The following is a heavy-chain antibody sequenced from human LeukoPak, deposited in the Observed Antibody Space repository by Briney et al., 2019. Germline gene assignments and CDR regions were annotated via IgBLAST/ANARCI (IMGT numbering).Heavy chain of an antibody. J-gene: IGHJ4*02. V-gene: IGHV4-4*07. CDR3: ALRPVTATIDY. CDR2: IYTSGST. D-gene: IGHD2-21*02. Sequence: PSETLSLTCTVSGGSINNYYWSWIRQPPGKGLEWIGRIYTSGSTKYNPSLESRVTMSVDTSKSHFSLKLSSVTAADTAVYYCALRPVTATIDYWGQGTLVTVSS. CDR1: GGSINNYY.